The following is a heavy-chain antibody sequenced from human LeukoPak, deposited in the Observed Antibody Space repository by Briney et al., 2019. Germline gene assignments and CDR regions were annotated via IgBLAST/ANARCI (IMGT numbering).Heavy chain of an antibody. CDR3: ARPCYYDSSGYSYYFDY. Sequence: SETLSLTCTVSGGSISSSSYYWGWIRQPPGKGLEWIGIIYYSGGTYYNPSLKSRVTISVDTSKNQFSLKLSSVTAADTAVYYCARPCYYDSSGYSYYFDYWGQGTLVTVSS. CDR2: IYYSGGT. D-gene: IGHD3-22*01. V-gene: IGHV4-39*01. CDR1: GGSISSSSYY. J-gene: IGHJ4*02.